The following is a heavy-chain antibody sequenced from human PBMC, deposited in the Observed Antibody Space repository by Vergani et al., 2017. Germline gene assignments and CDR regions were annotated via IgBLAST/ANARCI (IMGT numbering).Heavy chain of an antibody. CDR2: INSDGSST. V-gene: IGHV3-74*01. D-gene: IGHD1-26*01. J-gene: IGHJ4*02. CDR1: GFTFSSYW. CDR3: AREGAAGATIDY. Sequence: EVQLVESGGGLVQPGGSLRLSCAASGFTFSSYWMHWVRQAPGKGLVWVSRINSDGSSTSYADSVKGRFTISRDNAKNTLYLQMNSLRAEDTAVHYCAREGAAGATIDYWGQGTLVTVSS.